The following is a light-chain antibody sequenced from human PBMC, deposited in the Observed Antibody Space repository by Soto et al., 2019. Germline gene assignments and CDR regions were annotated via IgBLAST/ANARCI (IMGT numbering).Light chain of an antibody. J-gene: IGKJ2*01. CDR1: QSVSSN. CDR2: GAS. Sequence: EIVMTQSPATLSVSPGERATLSCRASQSVSSNLAWYQQKPGQAPRLLIYGASTRATGIPARFSGSGSGTEFTLTISSLQSEDFAVDYCPQYNNWPKTFGQGTKLEIK. CDR3: PQYNNWPKT. V-gene: IGKV3-15*01.